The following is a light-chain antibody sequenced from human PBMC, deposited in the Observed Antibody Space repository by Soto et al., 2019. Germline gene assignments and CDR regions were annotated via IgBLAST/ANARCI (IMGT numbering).Light chain of an antibody. Sequence: DIQMTQSPSTLSASVGDRVTITCRASQSISSWLAWYQQKPGKAPKLLINKASSLESGVPSRFSGSGSGTEFTLTISSLQPDDFATYYCQQYNSYPVTFGQGTKVDIK. CDR2: KAS. V-gene: IGKV1-5*03. J-gene: IGKJ1*01. CDR3: QQYNSYPVT. CDR1: QSISSW.